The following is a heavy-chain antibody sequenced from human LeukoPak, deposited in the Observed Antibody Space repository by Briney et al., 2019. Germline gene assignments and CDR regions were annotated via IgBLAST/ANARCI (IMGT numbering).Heavy chain of an antibody. CDR2: ISWNSGSI. D-gene: IGHD5-24*01. CDR1: GFTFDDYA. J-gene: IGHJ1*01. Sequence: GRSLRLSCAASGFTFDDYAMHWVRQAPGKGLEWVSGISWNSGSIGYADSVKGRFTISRDNAKNSLYLQMNSLRAEDTALYYCAKDREMATITGYFQHWGQGTLVTVSS. CDR3: AKDREMATITGYFQH. V-gene: IGHV3-9*01.